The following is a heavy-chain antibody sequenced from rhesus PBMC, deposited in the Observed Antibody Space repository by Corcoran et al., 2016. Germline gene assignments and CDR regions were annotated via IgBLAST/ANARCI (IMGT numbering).Heavy chain of an antibody. J-gene: IGHJ1*01. CDR3: ARRHLGDGNAF. V-gene: IGHV4-165*02. D-gene: IGHD1-32*01. CDR2: IGGSCGRP. Sequence: QVQLQESGPGLVKPSETLALTGAGSGGSITGYYGNWTRQSPGKGLWWIGYIGGSCGRPVSRRSLTGRVPISADTSRHQFSLRLKSVTAADTAGYYCARRHLGDGNAFWGQGALFTVSA. CDR1: GGSITGYY.